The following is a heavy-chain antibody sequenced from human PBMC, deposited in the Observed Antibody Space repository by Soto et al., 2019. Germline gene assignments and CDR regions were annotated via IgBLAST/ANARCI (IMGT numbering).Heavy chain of an antibody. D-gene: IGHD3-3*01. CDR3: ARDFEVSPPSEAHFDY. Sequence: ASVKVSCKASGYTFTSYGISWVRQAPGQGLEWMGWISAYNGNTNYAQKLQGRVTMTTDTSTSTAYMELRSLRSDATAVYYCARDFEVSPPSEAHFDYWGQGTLVTVSS. J-gene: IGHJ4*02. CDR2: ISAYNGNT. CDR1: GYTFTSYG. V-gene: IGHV1-18*01.